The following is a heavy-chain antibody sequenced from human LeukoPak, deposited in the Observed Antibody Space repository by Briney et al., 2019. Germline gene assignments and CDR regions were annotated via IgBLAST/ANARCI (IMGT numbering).Heavy chain of an antibody. V-gene: IGHV3-30*18. CDR1: GFTFSSYG. Sequence: PGRSLRLSCAASGFTFSSYGMHWVRRAPGKGLEWVAVISYDGSNKYYADSVKGRLTISRDNSKNTLYLQMDSQSADDKAVYYCAKEYGSGSIDYWGQGTLVTVSS. CDR2: ISYDGSNK. J-gene: IGHJ4*02. D-gene: IGHD3-10*01. CDR3: AKEYGSGSIDY.